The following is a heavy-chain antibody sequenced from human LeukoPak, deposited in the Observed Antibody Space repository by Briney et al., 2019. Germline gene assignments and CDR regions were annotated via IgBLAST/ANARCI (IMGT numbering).Heavy chain of an antibody. Sequence: GGSLRLSCAASGFTFSGYGMTWVRQAPGRGLEWVSTIVSSDTYYGDSVKGRFTISRDNSKNTVYLQMNSLRVEDTVVYYCAKLPLVGTFFDYWGQGTLVTVSS. J-gene: IGHJ4*02. CDR2: IVSSDT. CDR3: AKLPLVGTFFDY. V-gene: IGHV3-23*01. CDR1: GFTFSGYG. D-gene: IGHD1-26*01.